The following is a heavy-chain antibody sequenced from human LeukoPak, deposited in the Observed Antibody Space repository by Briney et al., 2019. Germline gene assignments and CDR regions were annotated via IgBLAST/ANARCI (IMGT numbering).Heavy chain of an antibody. J-gene: IGHJ3*02. D-gene: IGHD3-9*01. CDR2: INTNTGNP. Sequence: ASVKVSCKASGYTFTSYAMNWVRQAPGQGLEWMGWINTNTGNPTYAQGFTGRFVFSLDTSVSTAYLQISSLKAEDTAVYYCARADILTGYPAGTFDIWGQGTMVTVSS. CDR1: GYTFTSYA. V-gene: IGHV7-4-1*02. CDR3: ARADILTGYPAGTFDI.